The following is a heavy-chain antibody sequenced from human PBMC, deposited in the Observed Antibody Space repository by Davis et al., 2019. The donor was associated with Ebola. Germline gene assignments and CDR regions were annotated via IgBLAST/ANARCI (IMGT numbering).Heavy chain of an antibody. CDR3: ARERRYDSGYFDY. CDR2: ISSSSSTI. J-gene: IGHJ4*02. CDR1: GFTFSSYT. D-gene: IGHD3-22*01. Sequence: PGGSLRLSCAASGFTFSSYTMNWVRQAPGKGLEWVSYISSSSSTIYYADSVKARFTISRDNAKNSLYLQMHSLRDEDTAVYYCARERRYDSGYFDYWGQGTLVTVSS. V-gene: IGHV3-48*02.